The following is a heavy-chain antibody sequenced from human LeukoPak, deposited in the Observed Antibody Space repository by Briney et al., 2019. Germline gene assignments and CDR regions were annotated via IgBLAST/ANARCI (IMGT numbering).Heavy chain of an antibody. Sequence: GGSLILSCAASGFTFSSYAMSWVRQAPGKGLEWVSAISGSGGSTYYADSVKGRFTIYRDNSKNALYLQMNSLRAEDTAVYYCAKGARITMIVVVITPFDHWGQGTLVTVSS. CDR2: ISGSGGST. CDR3: AKGARITMIVVVITPFDH. V-gene: IGHV3-23*01. D-gene: IGHD3-22*01. CDR1: GFTFSSYA. J-gene: IGHJ4*02.